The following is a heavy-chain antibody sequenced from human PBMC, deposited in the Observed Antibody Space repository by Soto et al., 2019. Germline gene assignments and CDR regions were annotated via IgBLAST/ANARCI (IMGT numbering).Heavy chain of an antibody. CDR1: GGSISSGGYY. J-gene: IGHJ3*02. Sequence: QVQLQESGPGLVKPSQTLSLTCTVSGGSISSGGYYWSWIRRHPGKGLDWIGYIYYSGSTYYNPSLKSRVTISVDTSKNQFSLKLSSVTAADTAVYYCARDRYYYASHYAFDIWGQGTMVTVSS. V-gene: IGHV4-31*03. D-gene: IGHD3-22*01. CDR3: ARDRYYYASHYAFDI. CDR2: IYYSGST.